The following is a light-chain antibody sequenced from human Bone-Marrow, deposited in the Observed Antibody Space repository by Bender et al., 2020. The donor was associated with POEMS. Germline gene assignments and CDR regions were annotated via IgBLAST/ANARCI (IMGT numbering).Light chain of an antibody. CDR1: NSDVGHYNY. CDR2: EVT. Sequence: QSALTQPASVSGAPGQSITISCAGTNSDVGHYNYVSWYQQHPGKAPKLIIYEVTERPSGVSNRFPGSKSGNTASLTIAGLQAEDEADYYCCSYARTTTPNWVFGGGTKLTVL. V-gene: IGLV2-14*01. CDR3: CSYARTTTPNWV. J-gene: IGLJ3*02.